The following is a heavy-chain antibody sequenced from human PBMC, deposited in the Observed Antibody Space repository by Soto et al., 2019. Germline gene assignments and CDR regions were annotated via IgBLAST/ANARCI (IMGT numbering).Heavy chain of an antibody. CDR3: ASRGRAYSYGLVDY. V-gene: IGHV4-59*12. CDR1: GASITTYY. Sequence: SETLSLTCTVSGASITTYYWSWIRQPPGKGLEWIGYIYYSGSTDYNPSLKSRVTISVDASKNQFSLQVRSVTAADTAVYYCASRGRAYSYGLVDYWGQGTLVTVSS. D-gene: IGHD5-18*01. CDR2: IYYSGST. J-gene: IGHJ4*02.